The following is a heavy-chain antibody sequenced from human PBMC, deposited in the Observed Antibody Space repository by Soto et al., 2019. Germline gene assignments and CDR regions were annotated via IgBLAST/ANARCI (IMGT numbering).Heavy chain of an antibody. V-gene: IGHV4-59*01. Sequence: SETLSLTCTVSGGSISSYYWSWIRQHPGKGLEWIGYIYYSGSTYYNPSLKSRVTISLDTSKNQFSLKLSSVTAADTAVYYCARDSAVRGVDYWGQGTLVTVSS. J-gene: IGHJ4*02. D-gene: IGHD3-10*01. CDR1: GGSISSYY. CDR3: ARDSAVRGVDY. CDR2: IYYSGST.